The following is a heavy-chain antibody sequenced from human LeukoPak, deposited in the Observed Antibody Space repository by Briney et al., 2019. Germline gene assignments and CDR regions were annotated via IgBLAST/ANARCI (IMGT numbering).Heavy chain of an antibody. CDR3: AKRGVVIRVILVGFHKEAQYFDS. CDR2: ISDSGGRA. Sequence: PGGALRLSCAVSRITLSNYGMSGVRQTPGKGLEWGAGISDSGGRANYADSVKGRFTISRDNPQNTLYLQMNSLRAEDTAVYFCAKRGVVIRVILVGFHKEAQYFDSWGQGALVTVSS. J-gene: IGHJ4*02. CDR1: RITLSNYG. D-gene: IGHD3-22*01. V-gene: IGHV3-23*01.